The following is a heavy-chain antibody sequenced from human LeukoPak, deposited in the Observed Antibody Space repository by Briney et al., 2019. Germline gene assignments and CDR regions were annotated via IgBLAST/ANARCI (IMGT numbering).Heavy chain of an antibody. V-gene: IGHV1-2*02. Sequence: ASVKVSCKASGSTVTGYFMHWVRQAPGQGLEWMGYINPYTGGTRYAQKFQGRVTLTRDTSISTDYMELSRLTSDDTAVYYCARAAHCGANCYYYFEYWGQGALVTVSS. CDR3: ARAAHCGANCYYYFEY. CDR1: GSTVTGYF. CDR2: INPYTGGT. J-gene: IGHJ4*02. D-gene: IGHD2-21*01.